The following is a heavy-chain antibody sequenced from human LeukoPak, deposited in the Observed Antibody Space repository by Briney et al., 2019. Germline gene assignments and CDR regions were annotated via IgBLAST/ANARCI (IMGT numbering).Heavy chain of an antibody. V-gene: IGHV1-18*01. D-gene: IGHD6-19*01. CDR1: GYTFTSYG. Sequence: ASVTVSCKASGYTFTSYGFTWVRQAPGQGVEWMGWISAYNGNTNYAQKLQGRVTMTTDTSTSTAYMELRSLRSDDTAVYYCARSDSSGRYGGYYYYYMDVWGKGTTVTVSS. CDR3: ARSDSSGRYGGYYYYYMDV. CDR2: ISAYNGNT. J-gene: IGHJ6*03.